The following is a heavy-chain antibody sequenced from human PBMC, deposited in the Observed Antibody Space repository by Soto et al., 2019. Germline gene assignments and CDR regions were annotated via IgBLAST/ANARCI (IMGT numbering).Heavy chain of an antibody. J-gene: IGHJ5*02. D-gene: IGHD6-19*01. CDR3: AKDRSAARPVAVAVGWFDP. CDR2: ISYDGSNK. CDR1: GFTFSSYG. V-gene: IGHV3-30*18. Sequence: GGSLRLSCAASGFTFSSYGMHWVRQAPGKGLEWVAVISYDGSNKYYADSVKGRFTISRDNSKNTLYLQMNSLRAEDTAVYYCAKDRSAARPVAVAVGWFDPWGQGTLVTVSS.